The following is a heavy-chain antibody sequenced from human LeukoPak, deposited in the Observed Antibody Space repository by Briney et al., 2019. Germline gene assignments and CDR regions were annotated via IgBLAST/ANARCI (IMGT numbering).Heavy chain of an antibody. CDR2: LNHSGST. CDR3: ARKGSSPYSSGWYRGSRAEYFQH. D-gene: IGHD6-19*01. J-gene: IGHJ1*01. CDR1: GGSLSGYF. V-gene: IGHV4-34*01. Sequence: SDTLSLTCAVYGGSLSGYFWRWIRQPPGKGLEWIGELNHSGSTNYNPSLKSRVTISVHTSKNQFSLKLSSVTAADTAVYYCARKGSSPYSSGWYRGSRAEYFQHWGQGTLVTVSS.